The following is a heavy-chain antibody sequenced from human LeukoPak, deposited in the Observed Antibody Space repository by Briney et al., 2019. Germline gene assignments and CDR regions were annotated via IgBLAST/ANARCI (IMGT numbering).Heavy chain of an antibody. CDR3: AKGRSAGSFDY. CDR2: ISGSGDRK. D-gene: IGHD6-13*01. CDR1: GFTFTISA. V-gene: IGHV3-23*01. J-gene: IGHJ4*02. Sequence: GGSLRLSCAASGFTFTISAMAWVRQAPGKGLEWVSGISGSGDRKDYADSVKGRVTISRDNRKNTLHLEMNSLRVEDTAVYYCAKGRSAGSFDYWGQGTLVTVSS.